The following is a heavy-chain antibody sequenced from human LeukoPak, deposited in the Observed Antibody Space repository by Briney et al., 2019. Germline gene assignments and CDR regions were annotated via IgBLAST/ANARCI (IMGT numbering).Heavy chain of an antibody. D-gene: IGHD4-17*01. CDR1: GFTVSSNY. V-gene: IGHV3-23*01. J-gene: IGHJ4*02. CDR2: ISGSGGST. Sequence: GGSLRLSCAASGFTVSSNYMSWVRQAPGKGLEWVSAISGSGGSTYYADSVKGRFTISRDNSKNTLYLQMNSLRAEDTAVYYCANSGGVTTPFDYWGQGTLVTVSS. CDR3: ANSGGVTTPFDY.